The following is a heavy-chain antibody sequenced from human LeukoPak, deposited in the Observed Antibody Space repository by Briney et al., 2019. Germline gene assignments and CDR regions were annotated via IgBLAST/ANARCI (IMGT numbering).Heavy chain of an antibody. Sequence: SVKVSCKASGYTFTAYHMHWVRQAPGQGLEWMGGIIPIFGTANYAQKFQGRVTITTDESTSTAYMELSSLRSEDTAVYYCASTIPSSGSWFDPWGQGTLVTVSS. CDR3: ASTIPSSGSWFDP. CDR1: GYTFTAYH. CDR2: IIPIFGTA. V-gene: IGHV1-69*05. D-gene: IGHD1-26*01. J-gene: IGHJ5*02.